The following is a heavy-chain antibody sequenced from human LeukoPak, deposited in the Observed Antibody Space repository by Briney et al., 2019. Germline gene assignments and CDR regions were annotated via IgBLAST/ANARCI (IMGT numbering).Heavy chain of an antibody. D-gene: IGHD3-16*01. J-gene: IGHJ4*02. CDR1: GFTFSDYG. CDR2: VWHDGSNT. CDR3: AKDPDGVDY. V-gene: IGHV3-33*06. Sequence: PGRSLRLSCAVSGFTFSDYGMHWVRQAPGKGLDWVAVVWHDGSNTYYADSVKGRFTTSRDNSKNTLYLQMNSLRAEDTAVYYCAKDPDGVDYWGQGTLVTVSS.